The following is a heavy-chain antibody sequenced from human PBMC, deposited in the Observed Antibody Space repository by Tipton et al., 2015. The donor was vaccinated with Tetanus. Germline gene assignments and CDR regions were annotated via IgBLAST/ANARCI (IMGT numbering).Heavy chain of an antibody. CDR1: GGSISSYY. J-gene: IGHJ4*02. D-gene: IGHD3-3*01. CDR3: ARHTNFWSGYYIVY. CDR2: VFYSGST. Sequence: TLSLTCTLSGGSISSYYWSWVRQPPGKGLEWLGYVFYSGSTDLNPSLKSRVTISVDTSNNLFSLKLTSVTTADTAVYYCARHTNFWSGYYIVYWGQGTLVTVSS. V-gene: IGHV4-59*08.